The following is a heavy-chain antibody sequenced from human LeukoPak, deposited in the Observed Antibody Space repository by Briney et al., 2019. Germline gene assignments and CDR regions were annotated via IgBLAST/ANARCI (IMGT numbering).Heavy chain of an antibody. Sequence: SETLSLTCTVSGGSISSSSYYWGWIRQPPGKGLEWIGYIYYSGSTKYNPSLKSRVTISVDTSKSQFSLNLNSVTAADTAMYYCARESYSSSWYPHYWGQGTLVTVSS. V-gene: IGHV4-61*05. D-gene: IGHD6-13*01. J-gene: IGHJ4*02. CDR1: GGSISSSSYY. CDR2: IYYSGST. CDR3: ARESYSSSWYPHY.